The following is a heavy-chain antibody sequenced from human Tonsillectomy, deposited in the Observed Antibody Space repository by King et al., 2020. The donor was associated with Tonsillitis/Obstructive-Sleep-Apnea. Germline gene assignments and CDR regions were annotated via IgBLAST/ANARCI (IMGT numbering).Heavy chain of an antibody. CDR1: GFTFSSYA. CDR3: ARPPGIAAAGTFDY. J-gene: IGHJ4*02. D-gene: IGHD6-13*01. Sequence: VQLVESGGGVVQPGRSLRLSCAASGFTFSSYAMHWVRPAPGKGLEWVAVISYDGSNKYYAASVKGRFTISRDNSKNTLYLQMNSLRAEDTAVYFCARPPGIAAAGTFDYWGQGTLVTVSS. V-gene: IGHV3-30*01. CDR2: ISYDGSNK.